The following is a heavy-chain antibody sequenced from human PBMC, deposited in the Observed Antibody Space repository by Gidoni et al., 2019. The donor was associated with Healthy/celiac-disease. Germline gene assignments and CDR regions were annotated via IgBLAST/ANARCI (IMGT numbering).Heavy chain of an antibody. CDR2: IDVGSGNT. D-gene: IGHD1-26*01. CDR3: AAVEWELLRGDY. Sequence: QMQLVQSGPEVKKPGTSVKVSCKASGFTFTSSAVQWVRQARGQRLEWIGWIDVGSGNTNYAQKFQERVTITRDMSTSTAYMELSSLRSEDTAVYYCAAVEWELLRGDYWGQGTLVTVSS. CDR1: GFTFTSSA. V-gene: IGHV1-58*01. J-gene: IGHJ4*02.